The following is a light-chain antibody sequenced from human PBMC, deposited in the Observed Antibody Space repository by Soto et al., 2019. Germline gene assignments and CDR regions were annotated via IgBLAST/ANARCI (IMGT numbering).Light chain of an antibody. CDR2: DAS. CDR3: QQRSDWPPALT. Sequence: EIVLTQSPVTLSLSPGERATLSCRASQSVSKHLAWYQQKPGQAPRLLIYDASTRAPGIPARFSGSGSGTDFTLTISSLEPEDFAVYYCQQRSDWPPALTFGGGTKVEIK. J-gene: IGKJ4*01. V-gene: IGKV3-11*01. CDR1: QSVSKH.